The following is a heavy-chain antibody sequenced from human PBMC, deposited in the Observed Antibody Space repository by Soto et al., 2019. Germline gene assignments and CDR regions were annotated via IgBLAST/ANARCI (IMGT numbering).Heavy chain of an antibody. J-gene: IGHJ4*02. D-gene: IGHD3-3*01. CDR2: IYYSGST. CDR1: GGSISSSSYY. CDR3: ARRPTIFGVVITHYFDY. V-gene: IGHV4-39*01. Sequence: SETLSLTCTVSGGSISSSSYYWGWIRQPPGKGLEWIGSIYYSGSTYYNPSLKSRVTISVDTSKNQFSLKLSSVTAADTAVYYCARRPTIFGVVITHYFDYWGQGTLVTVSS.